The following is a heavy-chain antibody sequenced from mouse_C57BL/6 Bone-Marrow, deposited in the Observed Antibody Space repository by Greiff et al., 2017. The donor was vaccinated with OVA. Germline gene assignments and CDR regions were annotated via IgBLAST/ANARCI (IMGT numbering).Heavy chain of an antibody. CDR1: GFNIKDDY. Sequence: EVQLQQSGAELVRPGASVKLSCTASGFNIKDDYMHWVKQRPEQGLEWIGWIDPENGDTEYASKFQGKATITADTYSNTAYLQLSSLTSEDTAVYYCTTWGGDYWGQGTTLTVSS. V-gene: IGHV14-4*01. CDR3: TTWGGDY. J-gene: IGHJ2*01. CDR2: IDPENGDT.